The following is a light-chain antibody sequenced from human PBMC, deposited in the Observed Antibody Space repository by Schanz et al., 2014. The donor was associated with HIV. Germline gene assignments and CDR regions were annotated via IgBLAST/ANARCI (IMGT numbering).Light chain of an antibody. CDR3: ATWDDSLKGWV. V-gene: IGLV1-44*01. Sequence: QSVLTQPPSASGTPGQRVTISCSGSSSNFRSNAVNWDQHPPGTAPKLVIYNTYHRPSGVPDRFSGSQSGASASLAISGLQSEDEADFYCATWDDSLKGWVFGGGTKLTVL. J-gene: IGLJ3*02. CDR2: NTY. CDR1: SSNFRSNA.